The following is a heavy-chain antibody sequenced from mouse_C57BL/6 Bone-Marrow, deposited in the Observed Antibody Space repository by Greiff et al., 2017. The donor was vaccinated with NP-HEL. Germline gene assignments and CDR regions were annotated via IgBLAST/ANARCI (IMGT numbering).Heavy chain of an antibody. CDR3: TRVTTVPYWYFDV. D-gene: IGHD1-1*01. CDR1: GFTFSSYA. CDR2: ISSGGDYI. V-gene: IGHV5-9-1*02. Sequence: EVKLVESGEGLVKPGGSLKLSCAASGFTFSSYAMSWVRQTPEKRLEWVAYISSGGDYIYYADTVKGRFTISRDNARNTLYLQMSSLKSEDTAMYYCTRVTTVPYWYFDVWGTGTTVTVSS. J-gene: IGHJ1*03.